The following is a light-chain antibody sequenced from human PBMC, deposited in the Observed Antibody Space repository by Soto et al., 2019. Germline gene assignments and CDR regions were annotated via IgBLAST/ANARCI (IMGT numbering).Light chain of an antibody. CDR3: LQHDTYPRT. J-gene: IGKJ1*01. Sequence: DIQMTQSPSTLSGSVGDRVTITCRASQTISSWLAWYQQKPGKAPKLLIYKASTLKSGVPSRFSGSGSGTEFTLTISGLQPEDSATYYCLQHDTYPRTFGQGTKVDI. V-gene: IGKV1-5*03. CDR1: QTISSW. CDR2: KAS.